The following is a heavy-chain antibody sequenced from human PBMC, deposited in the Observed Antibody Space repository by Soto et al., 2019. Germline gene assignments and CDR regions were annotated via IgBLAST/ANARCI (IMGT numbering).Heavy chain of an antibody. J-gene: IGHJ4*02. V-gene: IGHV1-3*01. CDR2: INAGNGNT. Sequence: GASVKVSCKASGYTFTSYAMHCVRQAPGQRLEWMGWINAGNGNTKYSQKLQGRVTMTTDTSTSTAYMELRSLRSDDTAVYYCAREGSSGWTYFDFWGQGTLVTVSS. CDR3: AREGSSGWTYFDF. D-gene: IGHD6-19*01. CDR1: GYTFTSYA.